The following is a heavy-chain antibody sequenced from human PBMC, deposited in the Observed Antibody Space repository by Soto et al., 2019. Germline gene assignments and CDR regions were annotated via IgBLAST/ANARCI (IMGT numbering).Heavy chain of an antibody. V-gene: IGHV3-23*01. CDR3: ARVASNYINSVDH. CDR1: GFTFNAYA. Sequence: EVQLLESGGGLVLPGGSLRLSCAASGFTFNAYAMTWVRQAPGKGLEWVSAIGGSGGNRYYADSVKGRFTIFRDNSKGALDLQMNSLRVEDTAVYYCARVASNYINSVDHWGQGILVTVSS. J-gene: IGHJ4*02. CDR2: IGGSGGNR. D-gene: IGHD4-4*01.